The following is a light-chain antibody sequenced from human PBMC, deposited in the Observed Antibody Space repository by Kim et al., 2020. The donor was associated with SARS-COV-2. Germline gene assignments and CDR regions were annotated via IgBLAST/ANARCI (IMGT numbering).Light chain of an antibody. CDR3: NSRDSNDNVV. V-gene: IGLV3-19*01. Sequence: VALGQTVRITCQGDSLRSYYATWYQQKPRQAPILVIYGKNNRPSGIPDRFSGSSSGNTASLTITGTQAGDEADYYCNSRDSNDNVVFGGGTKVTVL. CDR1: SLRSYY. CDR2: GKN. J-gene: IGLJ2*01.